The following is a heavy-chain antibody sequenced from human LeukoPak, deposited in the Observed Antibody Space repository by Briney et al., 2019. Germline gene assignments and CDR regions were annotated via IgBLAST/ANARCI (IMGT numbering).Heavy chain of an antibody. V-gene: IGHV4-4*07. CDR1: GGSISSYS. J-gene: IGHJ3*02. CDR2: IFTSGNT. CDR3: AREANAFDI. Sequence: SETLSLTCTVSGGSISSYSWSWIRQPAGEGLEWIGRIFTSGNTNYNPSLKSRVTMSVDTSKNQFSLKLSSVTAADTAVYYCAREANAFDIWGQGTMVTASS.